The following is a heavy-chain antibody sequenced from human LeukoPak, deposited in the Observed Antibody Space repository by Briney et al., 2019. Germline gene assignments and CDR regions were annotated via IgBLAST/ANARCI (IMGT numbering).Heavy chain of an antibody. CDR1: GGSISSYY. CDR3: ARQRRIFSQLGPSYYYYYMDV. V-gene: IGHV4-59*08. D-gene: IGHD5-24*01. Sequence: PSETLSLTCTVSGGSISSYYWSWIRQPPGKGLEWIGYIYYSGSTNYNPSLKSRVTISVDTSKNQFSLKLSSVTAADTAVYYCARQRRIFSQLGPSYYYYYMDVWGKGTTVTVSS. J-gene: IGHJ6*03. CDR2: IYYSGST.